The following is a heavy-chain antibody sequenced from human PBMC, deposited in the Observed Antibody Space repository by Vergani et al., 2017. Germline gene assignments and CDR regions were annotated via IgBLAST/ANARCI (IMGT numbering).Heavy chain of an antibody. CDR2: INPNSGGT. CDR3: ASGKDGRGWYGGDWFDH. V-gene: IGHV1-2*02. D-gene: IGHD6-19*01. Sequence: QVQLVQSGAEVKKPGASVKVSCKASGYTFTGYYMHWVRQAPGQGLEWMGWINPNSGGTNYAQKFQGRVTMTRDTSIRTAYMGLSRLRSDSTAVYYCASGKDGRGWYGGDWFDHWGQGTLVTVSS. CDR1: GYTFTGYY. J-gene: IGHJ5*02.